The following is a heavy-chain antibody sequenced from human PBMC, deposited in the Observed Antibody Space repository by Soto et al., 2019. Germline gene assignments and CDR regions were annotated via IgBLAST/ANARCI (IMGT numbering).Heavy chain of an antibody. CDR2: IYHSGNT. Sequence: QLQLQESGSGLVRPSQTLSLTCAVSGGSISSGGYSWNWIRQPPGKGLEWIGYIYHSGNTLYNPSLKCRVTISVDKSKNQFSLKLSSVTAADTAVYYCARDQLEGNWFDPWGQGTLVTVSS. CDR3: ARDQLEGNWFDP. J-gene: IGHJ5*02. D-gene: IGHD1-1*01. CDR1: GGSISSGGYS. V-gene: IGHV4-30-2*01.